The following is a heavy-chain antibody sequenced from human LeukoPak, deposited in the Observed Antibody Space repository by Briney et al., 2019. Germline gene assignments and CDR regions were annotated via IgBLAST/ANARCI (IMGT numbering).Heavy chain of an antibody. D-gene: IGHD3-22*01. CDR2: IYYSWST. V-gene: IGHV4-59*01. J-gene: IGHJ4*02. Sequence: PSETLSLTCTVSGGSISSYYWSWIRQPPGKGLEWIGYIYYSWSTNYNPSLKSRVTISVDTSKNQFSLKLSSVTAADTAVYYCARGMTDSSGYYFDYWGQGTLVTVSS. CDR1: GGSISSYY. CDR3: ARGMTDSSGYYFDY.